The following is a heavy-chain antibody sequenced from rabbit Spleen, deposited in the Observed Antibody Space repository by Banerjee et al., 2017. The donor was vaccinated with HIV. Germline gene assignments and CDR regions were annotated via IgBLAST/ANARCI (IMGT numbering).Heavy chain of an antibody. V-gene: IGHV1S45*01. Sequence: QEQLVESGGGLVQPEGSLTLTYKASGFSFSSSYDMCWVRQAPGKGLEWIGCIYTGNGKTYYASWAKGRFTISKSSSTTVTLQMTSLTAADTATYFCARDAGSYDYIDVYFDLWGPGTLVTVS. CDR2: IYTGNGKT. J-gene: IGHJ4*01. CDR1: GFSFSSSYD. D-gene: IGHD8-1*01. CDR3: ARDAGSYDYIDVYFDL.